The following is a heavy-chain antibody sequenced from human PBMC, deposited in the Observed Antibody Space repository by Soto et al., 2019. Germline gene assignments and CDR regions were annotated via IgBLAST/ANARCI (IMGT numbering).Heavy chain of an antibody. CDR3: TNNFV. D-gene: IGHD2-15*01. CDR1: GFAFNDSA. Sequence: DVQVVQSGGGLVQPGGYLKLSCAASGFAFNDSARHWVRQASGKGLEWVARVRSKTNNYATAYPVSVRGRFTVSRDDSMGTTYLQMNNLKTEDTAMYYCTNNFVWGQGVLVTVSS. CDR2: VRSKTNNYAT. V-gene: IGHV3-73*01. J-gene: IGHJ4*02.